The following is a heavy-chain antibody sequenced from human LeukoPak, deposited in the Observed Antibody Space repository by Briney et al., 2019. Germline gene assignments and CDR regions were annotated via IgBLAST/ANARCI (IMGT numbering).Heavy chain of an antibody. D-gene: IGHD5-12*01. CDR1: GYTFTGYY. CDR3: ARLASLGGYDYYFDY. CDR2: INPNSGGT. V-gene: IGHV1-2*02. J-gene: IGHJ4*02. Sequence: ASVKVSCKASGYTFTGYYMHWVRQAPGQGLEWMGWINPNSGGTNYAQKFQGRVTMTRDTSISTAYMELSRLRSDDTAVYYCARLASLGGYDYYFDYWGQGTLVTVSS.